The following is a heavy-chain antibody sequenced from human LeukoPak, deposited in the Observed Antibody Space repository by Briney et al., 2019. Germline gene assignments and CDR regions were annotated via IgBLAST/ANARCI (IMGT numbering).Heavy chain of an antibody. CDR2: TRNKANSYTT. Sequence: GGSLRLSCAASGFTFSDHYMDWVRQAPGKGLEWVGRTRNKANSYTTEYAASVQGRFTISRDDSKYSLYLQMNSLKTEDTAVEYCARGVDYYGSGSEGYFDYWGQGTLVTVSS. CDR3: ARGVDYYGSGSEGYFDY. J-gene: IGHJ4*02. D-gene: IGHD3-10*01. CDR1: GFTFSDHY. V-gene: IGHV3-72*01.